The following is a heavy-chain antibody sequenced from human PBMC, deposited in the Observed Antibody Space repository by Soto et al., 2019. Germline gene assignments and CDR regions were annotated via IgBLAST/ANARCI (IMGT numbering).Heavy chain of an antibody. D-gene: IGHD3-10*01. Sequence: PSETLSLTCTVSGGSISSYYWSWIRQPPGKGLEWIGYIYYSGSTNYNPSLKSRVTISVDTSKNQFSLKLSSVTAADTAVYYCARDSYYYGSGSPWGMDVWGQGTTVT. V-gene: IGHV4-59*01. CDR1: GGSISSYY. J-gene: IGHJ6*02. CDR2: IYYSGST. CDR3: ARDSYYYGSGSPWGMDV.